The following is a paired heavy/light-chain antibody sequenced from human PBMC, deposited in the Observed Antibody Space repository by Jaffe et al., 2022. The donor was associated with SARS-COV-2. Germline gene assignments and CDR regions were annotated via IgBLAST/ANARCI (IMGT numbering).Heavy chain of an antibody. D-gene: IGHD5-12*01. CDR2: ISGSGAST. J-gene: IGHJ6*02. Sequence: EVQLLESGGALVQPGGSLRLSCAASGFTFTNYAMTWVRQAPGKGLELVSGISGSGASTYHADSVKGRFTISRDISNNTLYLQMDSLRAEDTAVYYCAKSRGLYYYFALDVWGQGTTVTVSS. V-gene: IGHV3-23*01. CDR1: GFTFTNYA. CDR3: AKSRGLYYYFALDV.
Light chain of an antibody. Sequence: DIQMTQSPSSLSASVGDRVTITCRASQSISTYLHWYQQIPGKAPKLLIYSASSLQSGVPSIFSGSGSGTDFTLTISSLRPEDFATYYCQQTYYIPYTFGQGTKLEIK. CDR3: QQTYYIPYT. CDR2: SAS. J-gene: IGKJ2*01. V-gene: IGKV1-39*01. CDR1: QSISTY.